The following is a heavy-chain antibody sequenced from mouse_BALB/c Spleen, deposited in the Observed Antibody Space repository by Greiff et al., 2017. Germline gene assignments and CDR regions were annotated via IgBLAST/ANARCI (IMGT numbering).Heavy chain of an antibody. V-gene: IGHV1S126*01. CDR1: GYSFTSYW. Sequence: VQLQQSGPQLVRPGASVKISCKASGYSFTSYWMHWVKQRPGQGLEWIGMIDPSDSETRLNQKFKDKATLTVDKSSSTAYMQLSSPTSEDSAVYYCARRWDDAMDYWGQGTSVTGSS. D-gene: IGHD4-1*01. CDR3: ARRWDDAMDY. J-gene: IGHJ4*01. CDR2: IDPSDSET.